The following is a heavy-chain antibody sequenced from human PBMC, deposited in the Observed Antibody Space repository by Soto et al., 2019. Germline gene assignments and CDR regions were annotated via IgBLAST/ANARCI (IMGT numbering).Heavy chain of an antibody. CDR3: ARARGAYCGADCFPFDAFEM. D-gene: IGHD2-21*02. J-gene: IGHJ3*02. Sequence: ASVKVSCKASGYTFTSYDINWVRQATGQGLEWMGWMNPNSGNTGYAQKFQGRVTMTRNTSISTAYMELSSLRSEDTAVYYCARARGAYCGADCFPFDAFEMWGEGTMV. CDR2: MNPNSGNT. V-gene: IGHV1-8*01. CDR1: GYTFTSYD.